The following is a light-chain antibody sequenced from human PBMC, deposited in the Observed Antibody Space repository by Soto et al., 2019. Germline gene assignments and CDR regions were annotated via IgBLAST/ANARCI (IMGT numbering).Light chain of an antibody. V-gene: IGKV1-27*01. Sequence: DIQMTQSPSTLSASVGERVTITCRASQGMSDYLAWYQQKPGKVPKLLIYAASTLQSGVPSRFSGSGSGTDFTLTISSLQPEDVATYYCQKYNSAPLTFGGGTKVDI. CDR2: AAS. CDR3: QKYNSAPLT. J-gene: IGKJ4*01. CDR1: QGMSDY.